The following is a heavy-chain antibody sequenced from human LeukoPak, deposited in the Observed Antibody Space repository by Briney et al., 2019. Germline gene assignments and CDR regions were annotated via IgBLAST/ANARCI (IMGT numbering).Heavy chain of an antibody. CDR2: FDPEDGET. CDR1: GYTLTELF. J-gene: IGHJ4*02. D-gene: IGHD6-13*01. Sequence: ASVKVSCKVSGYTLTELFMHWVRQAPGQGLEWMGGFDPEDGETIYAQKFHGRVTMTEDTSTDTAYMELSSLRYEDTAVYYCATGPPLLYSSSWYNFDYWGQGTLVTVSS. CDR3: ATGPPLLYSSSWYNFDY. V-gene: IGHV1-24*01.